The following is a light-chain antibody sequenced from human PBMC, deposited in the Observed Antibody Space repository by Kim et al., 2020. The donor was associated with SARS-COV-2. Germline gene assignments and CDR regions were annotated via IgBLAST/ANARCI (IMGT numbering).Light chain of an antibody. CDR2: EDN. V-gene: IGLV6-57*02. CDR1: SGSIASNY. CDR3: QSYDSSNWV. J-gene: IGLJ3*02. Sequence: NFMLTQPHSVSESPGKTVTISCTGSSGSIASNYVQWYQQRPGSAPTTVIYEDNQRSSGVADRFSGSIDSSSNSASLTISGLKTEDEADYYCQSYDSSNWVFGGGTQLTVL.